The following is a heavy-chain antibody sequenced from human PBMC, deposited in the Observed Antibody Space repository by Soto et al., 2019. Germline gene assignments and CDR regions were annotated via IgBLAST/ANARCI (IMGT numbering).Heavy chain of an antibody. CDR1: GGSISSGDYY. V-gene: IGHV4-30-4*01. CDR2: IYYSGST. CDR3: ARETHGYYYGMDV. Sequence: PSETLSLTCTVSGGSISSGDYYWSWIRQPPGKGLEWIGYIYYSGSTYYNPSLKSRVTISVDTSKNQFSLKLSSVTAADTAVYYCARETHGYYYGMDVWGQGTTVTVSS. J-gene: IGHJ6*02.